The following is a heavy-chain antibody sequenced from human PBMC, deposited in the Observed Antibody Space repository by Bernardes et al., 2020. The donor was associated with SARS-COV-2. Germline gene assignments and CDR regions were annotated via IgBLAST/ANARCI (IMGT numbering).Heavy chain of an antibody. CDR3: AKGHSTSGWYNWFDP. Sequence: GSLRRSCAASGFTFSNYAMSWVRQAPGRGLECVSAISGSGATTYYADSVKGRFTISRDNSKNTLNLQMNSLRDGDTALYYCAKGHSTSGWYNWFDPWSQGTLVTVSS. CDR2: ISGSGATT. V-gene: IGHV3-23*01. J-gene: IGHJ5*02. CDR1: GFTFSNYA. D-gene: IGHD6-19*01.